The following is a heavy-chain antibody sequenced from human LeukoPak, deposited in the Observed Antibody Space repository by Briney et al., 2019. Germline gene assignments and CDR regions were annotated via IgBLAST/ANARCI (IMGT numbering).Heavy chain of an antibody. CDR1: GLPLSYYA. Sequence: GDSLTLFCAACGLPLSYYAIMWLRQAPRKGVEGVSTISGCGYNKHYEHSVKGRFTISRDNSKNTLYPQMKRLSAGDTAVYYFARVGSGYYPPYYYFDMDVWGKRTTVTVSS. D-gene: IGHD3-3*01. V-gene: IGHV3-23*01. CDR2: ISGCGYNK. J-gene: IGHJ6*03. CDR3: ARVGSGYYPPYYYFDMDV.